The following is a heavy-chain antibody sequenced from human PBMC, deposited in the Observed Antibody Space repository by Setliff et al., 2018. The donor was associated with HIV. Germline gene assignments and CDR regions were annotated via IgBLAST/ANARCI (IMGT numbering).Heavy chain of an antibody. CDR3: ARHSITLVVGVPERDDAFDI. CDR2: IYYSGDT. CDR1: GGSITSSGYH. J-gene: IGHJ3*02. V-gene: IGHV4-39*01. D-gene: IGHD3-22*01. Sequence: SETLSLTCSVSGGSITSSGYHWGWIRQPPGKGLEWIGNIYYSGDTFYNASLRSRLTLSVDTSKNQFSLKLSSVTAADTAVYYCARHSITLVVGVPERDDAFDIWGQGTMVTVSS.